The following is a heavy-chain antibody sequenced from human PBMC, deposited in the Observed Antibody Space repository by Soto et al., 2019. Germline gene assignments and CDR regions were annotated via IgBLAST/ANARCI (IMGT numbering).Heavy chain of an antibody. CDR3: AINSTGYEDS. CDR1: GYTFTSYW. CDR2: IHPSDFDI. Sequence: GESLKISCKGSGYTFTSYWIGRVRQMPGKGLEWMGIIHPSDFDIRYSPSFQGQVTISADKSISTAYLQWSSLRASDTAMYYCAINSTGYEDSWGQGTLVTVSS. D-gene: IGHD5-12*01. J-gene: IGHJ5*02. V-gene: IGHV5-51*01.